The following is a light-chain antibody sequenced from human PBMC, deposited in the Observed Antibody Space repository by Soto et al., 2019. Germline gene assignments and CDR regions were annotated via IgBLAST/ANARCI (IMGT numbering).Light chain of an antibody. V-gene: IGLV2-8*01. Sequence: SVLTQPPSASGSPGQSVTISCTGTSSDVGDYNYVSWYQQHPGKVPKLIIYEFNKRPSGVPDRFSGSKSGNTASLIVAGLQAEDEADYYCTSYAGGNNVFGTGTKVTVL. CDR2: EFN. CDR3: TSYAGGNNV. CDR1: SSDVGDYNY. J-gene: IGLJ1*01.